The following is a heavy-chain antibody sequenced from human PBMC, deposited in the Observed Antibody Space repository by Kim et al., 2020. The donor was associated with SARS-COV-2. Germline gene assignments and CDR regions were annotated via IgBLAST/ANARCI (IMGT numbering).Heavy chain of an antibody. J-gene: IGHJ4*02. CDR1: GGSISSYY. Sequence: SETLSLTCTVSGGSISSYYWSWIRQPPGKGLEWIGYINYSGSTNYNPSLKSRVTITVDTTKNKFSLKLSTVTAADTAGYYCARHQVSEGGGWLQRYHLDYWGQGTLVTVSS. V-gene: IGHV4-59*08. CDR2: INYSGST. CDR3: ARHQVSEGGGWLQRYHLDY. D-gene: IGHD5-12*01.